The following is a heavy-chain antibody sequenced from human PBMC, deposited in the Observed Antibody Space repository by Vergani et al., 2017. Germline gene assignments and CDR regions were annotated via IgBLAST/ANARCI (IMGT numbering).Heavy chain of an antibody. D-gene: IGHD1-1*01. CDR2: IIPIFGTA. Sequence: QVQLVQSGAEVKKPGSSVRVSCKASGGTLSSYSISWVRQAPGQGLEWMGSIIPIFGTANYAQKFQGRVTLTADESTSTAYMELSSLRSEDTAVYYCASNKLERRTGAGYYYYMDVWGKGTTVTVSS. CDR1: GGTLSSYS. J-gene: IGHJ6*03. V-gene: IGHV1-69*13. CDR3: ASNKLERRTGAGYYYYMDV.